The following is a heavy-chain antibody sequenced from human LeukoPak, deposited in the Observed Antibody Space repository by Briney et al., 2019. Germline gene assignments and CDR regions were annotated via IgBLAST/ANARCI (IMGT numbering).Heavy chain of an antibody. D-gene: IGHD3-10*01. V-gene: IGHV1-18*01. CDR3: ARRDRELLWFGEPEKNWFDP. Sequence: ASVKVSCKASGGTFSSYAISWVRQAPGQGLEWMGWISDYNGNTNYAQKLQGRVTMTTDTSTSTAYMELRSLRSDDTAVYYCARRDRELLWFGEPEKNWFDPWGQGTLVAVSS. CDR2: ISDYNGNT. CDR1: GGTFSSYA. J-gene: IGHJ5*02.